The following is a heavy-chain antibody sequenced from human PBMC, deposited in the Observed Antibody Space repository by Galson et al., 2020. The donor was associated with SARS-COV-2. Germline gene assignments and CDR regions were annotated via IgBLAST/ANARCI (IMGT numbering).Heavy chain of an antibody. CDR2: IYSGGST. CDR1: GFTVSSNY. J-gene: IGHJ3*02. Sequence: GESLKISCAASGFTVSSNYISWVRQAPGKGLEWVSVIYSGGSTYYADSVNGRFTISRDNSKNTLYLQMNSLRAEDTAVYYCARGYCTNGVCYLDAFDIWGQGTMVTVSS. V-gene: IGHV3-53*01. D-gene: IGHD2-8*01. CDR3: ARGYCTNGVCYLDAFDI.